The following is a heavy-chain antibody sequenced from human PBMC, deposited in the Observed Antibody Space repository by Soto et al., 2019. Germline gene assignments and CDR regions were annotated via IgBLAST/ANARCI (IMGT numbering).Heavy chain of an antibody. J-gene: IGHJ4*02. Sequence: GGSLRLSCTASGFTFSSYWMHWVRQAPGKGLEWVSRIKSDGSWALYADSMEGRLTISRDNAKNTLYLQMNILGAEDTFFFYCVRGDGDYYDGNGYLGRHWGQGTLVTVS. V-gene: IGHV3-74*01. CDR1: GFTFSSYW. CDR3: VRGDGDYYDGNGYLGRH. D-gene: IGHD3-22*01. CDR2: IKSDGSWA.